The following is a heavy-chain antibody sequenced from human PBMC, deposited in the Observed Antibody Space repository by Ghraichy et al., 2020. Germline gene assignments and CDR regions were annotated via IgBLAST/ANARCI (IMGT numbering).Heavy chain of an antibody. D-gene: IGHD2-21*01. CDR1: GGTFSSYA. J-gene: IGHJ6*03. Sequence: SVKVSCKASGGTFSSYAISWVRQAPGQGLEWMGGIIPIFGTANYAQKFQGRVTITADESTSTAYMELSSLRSEDTAVYYCANDVIKGVPTDYYYYYMDVWGKGTTVTVSS. CDR3: ANDVIKGVPTDYYYYYMDV. CDR2: IIPIFGTA. V-gene: IGHV1-69*13.